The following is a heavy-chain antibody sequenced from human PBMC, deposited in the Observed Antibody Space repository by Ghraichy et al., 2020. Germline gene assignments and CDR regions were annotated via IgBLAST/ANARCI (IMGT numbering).Heavy chain of an antibody. CDR2: IYYSGST. V-gene: IGHV4-39*07. Sequence: SETLSLTCTVSGGSISSSSYYWGWIRQPPGKGLEWIGSIYYSGSTYYNPSLKSRVTISVDTSKNQFSLKLSSVTAADTAVYYCARHWSYFKWGQGTLVTVSS. CDR1: GGSISSSSYY. D-gene: IGHD1-26*01. J-gene: IGHJ4*02. CDR3: ARHWSYFK.